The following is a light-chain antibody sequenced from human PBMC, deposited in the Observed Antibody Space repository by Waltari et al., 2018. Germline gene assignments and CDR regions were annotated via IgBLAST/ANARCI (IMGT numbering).Light chain of an antibody. V-gene: IGLV3-1*01. J-gene: IGLJ2*01. CDR1: KLGDKY. Sequence: VSVSPGQTASITCSGDKLGDKYASWYQQKPGQSPVLVIYEDRRRPSGIPERFSGSNSGNTATLTISGTQAMDEADYYCQAWDSSIVFGGGTKLTVL. CDR2: EDR. CDR3: QAWDSSIV.